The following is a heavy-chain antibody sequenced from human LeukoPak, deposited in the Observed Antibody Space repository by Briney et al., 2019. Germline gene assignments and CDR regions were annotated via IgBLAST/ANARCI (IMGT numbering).Heavy chain of an antibody. CDR2: ISYDGSNK. D-gene: IGHD6-13*01. J-gene: IGHJ4*02. V-gene: IGHV3-30*03. CDR3: ARGVAAAGAILDY. CDR1: GFTFSSYG. Sequence: QAGGSLRLSCAASGFTFSSYGMHWVRQAPGKGLEWVAVISYDGSNKYYADSVKGRFTISRDNSKNTLYLQMNSLRAEDTAVYYCARGVAAAGAILDYWGQGTLVTVSS.